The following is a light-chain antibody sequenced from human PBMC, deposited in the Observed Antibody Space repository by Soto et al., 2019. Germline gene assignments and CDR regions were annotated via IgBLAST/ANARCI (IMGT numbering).Light chain of an antibody. CDR2: GNS. Sequence: QSVLTQPPSVSGAPGQRVTISCTGSSSNIGANYDVHWYQQLPGTAPKLLIYGNSNRPSGVPDRFSGSKSVTSASLAITGLQAEDEADYYCQSYDSRLSGVVFGGGTKLAVL. V-gene: IGLV1-40*01. CDR1: SSNIGANYD. J-gene: IGLJ2*01. CDR3: QSYDSRLSGVV.